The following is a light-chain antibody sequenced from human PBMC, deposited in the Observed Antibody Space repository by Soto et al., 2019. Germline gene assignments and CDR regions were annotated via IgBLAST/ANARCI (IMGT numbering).Light chain of an antibody. V-gene: IGKV3-20*01. CDR2: GTS. J-gene: IGKJ3*01. Sequence: EIVLTQSPGTLSLSPGERATLSCRASQSVSSKYLAWYQQKPGQAPRVLIYGTSIRASGVPERFSGGGSGKDFTLTITRLEPEDFAVYYCQQYGRSLFTFGPGTKVDFK. CDR1: QSVSSKY. CDR3: QQYGRSLFT.